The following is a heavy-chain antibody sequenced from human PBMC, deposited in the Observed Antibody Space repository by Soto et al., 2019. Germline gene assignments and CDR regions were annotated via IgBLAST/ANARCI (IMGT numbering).Heavy chain of an antibody. V-gene: IGHV3-23*01. CDR1: GFTFSSYA. J-gene: IGHJ5*02. D-gene: IGHD6-19*01. CDR2: ISGSGGST. Sequence: PGGSLRLSCAASGFTFSSYAMSWVRQAPGKGLEWVSAISGSGGSTYYADSVKGRFTISRDNSKNTLYLQMNSLRAEDTAVYYCAKDNPRSGWYPNWFDPWGQGTLVTVSS. CDR3: AKDNPRSGWYPNWFDP.